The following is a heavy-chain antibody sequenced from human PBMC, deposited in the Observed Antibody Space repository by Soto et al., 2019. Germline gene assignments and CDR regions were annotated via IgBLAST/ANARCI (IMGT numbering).Heavy chain of an antibody. J-gene: IGHJ5*02. V-gene: IGHV4-59*01. CDR1: GGTIGGYC. D-gene: IGHD2-15*01. CDR2: IYYSGST. CDR3: ARDHEDCSGGRCYFGGPWFGP. Sequence: PSETLCHTSTVSGGTIGGYCWSWIRQPPGNGPECIGYIYYSGSTNYNPSLKSRVTLSVDTSKNQFSLKLSSVTAADTAVYYCARDHEDCSGGRCYFGGPWFGPRGQGTLVSVSS.